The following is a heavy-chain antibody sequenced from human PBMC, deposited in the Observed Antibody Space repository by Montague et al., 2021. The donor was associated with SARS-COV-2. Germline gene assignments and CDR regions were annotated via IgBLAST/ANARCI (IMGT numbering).Heavy chain of an antibody. J-gene: IGHJ4*02. D-gene: IGHD5-12*01. CDR1: GGSISDYY. CDR2: IHYNTGNT. CDR3: ARGTGYDYYFDC. Sequence: SETLSLTSSVSGGSISDYYWNWIRQPPGKGLEWIGYIHYNTGNTNYNPSLQSRVTISLDTSKNQFSLNLRSVTAADTALYFCARGTGYDYYFDCWGLGTLVTVSS. V-gene: IGHV4-59*01.